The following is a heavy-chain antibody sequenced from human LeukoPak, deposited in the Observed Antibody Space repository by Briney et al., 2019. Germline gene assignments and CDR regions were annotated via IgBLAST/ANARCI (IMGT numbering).Heavy chain of an antibody. CDR2: ISGSGGRT. D-gene: IGHD2-15*01. Sequence: GGSLRLSCAASGFTLSSYGMSWVRQAPGKGLEWVSTISGSGGRTYYADSVKGRFTISRDTSRSAPYLQMNSLRAEDAAVYYCAKAPVTSCRGAFCYPFDYWGQGTLVTVSS. CDR1: GFTLSSYG. V-gene: IGHV3-23*01. CDR3: AKAPVTSCRGAFCYPFDY. J-gene: IGHJ4*02.